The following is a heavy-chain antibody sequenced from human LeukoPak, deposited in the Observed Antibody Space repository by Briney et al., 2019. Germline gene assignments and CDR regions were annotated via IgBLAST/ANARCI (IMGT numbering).Heavy chain of an antibody. D-gene: IGHD3-16*01. V-gene: IGHV3-7*01. CDR2: IKRDGNKK. CDR3: ARDLVGGDY. Sequence: GGSLRLSCAASGFNFSSYWMSWVRQAPGKGLEWMANIKRDGNKKYYVDSVKGRFTISRDNAKNSLYLQMKSLRAEDTAVYYCARDLVGGDYWGQGTLVTVSS. J-gene: IGHJ4*02. CDR1: GFNFSSYW.